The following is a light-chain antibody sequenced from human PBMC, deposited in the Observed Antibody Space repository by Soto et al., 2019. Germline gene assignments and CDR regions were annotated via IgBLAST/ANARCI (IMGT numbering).Light chain of an antibody. CDR2: EVS. CDR1: SSDVGGYNY. J-gene: IGLJ1*01. CDR3: SSYAGSNNFV. V-gene: IGLV2-8*01. Sequence: QSVLAQRPSASVSPVQSVALSFTVTSSDVGGYNYVSWYQQHPGKAPKLMIYEVSKRPSGVPDRFSGSKSGNTASLTVSGLQAEDEADYYCSSYAGSNNFVFGTGTK.